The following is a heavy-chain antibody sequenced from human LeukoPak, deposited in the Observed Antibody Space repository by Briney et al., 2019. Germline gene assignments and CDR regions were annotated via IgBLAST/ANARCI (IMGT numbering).Heavy chain of an antibody. CDR1: GGSISSYY. CDR2: IYYTGGT. V-gene: IGHV4-59*01. Sequence: KSSETLSLTCTVSGGSISSYYWSWIRQPPGKGLEWIGYIYYTGGTNYNPSLKSRVTISADTSKNQFSLTLNSVTSADTAVYYCARCCYSSSPDFEYWGQGSLVTVSS. D-gene: IGHD6-13*01. J-gene: IGHJ4*02. CDR3: ARCCYSSSPDFEY.